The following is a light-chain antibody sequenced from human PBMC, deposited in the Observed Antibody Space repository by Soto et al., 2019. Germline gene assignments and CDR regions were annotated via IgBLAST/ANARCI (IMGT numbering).Light chain of an antibody. Sequence: DIQMSQSPSTLSASVGDRVTITCRASQSISTWLAWYQQKPGKAPKLLIYDASSLESGVPSRLSGSGSGTEFTLTISSLQPDDFATYYCQQYNSYWTFGQGTKVDI. V-gene: IGKV1-5*01. CDR3: QQYNSYWT. CDR2: DAS. CDR1: QSISTW. J-gene: IGKJ1*01.